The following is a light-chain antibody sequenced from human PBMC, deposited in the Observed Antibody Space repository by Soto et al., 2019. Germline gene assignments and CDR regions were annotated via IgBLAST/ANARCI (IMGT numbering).Light chain of an antibody. J-gene: IGKJ4*02. CDR1: KSVSSSY. CDR2: GAS. CDR3: QQYGSSLT. V-gene: IGKV3-20*01. Sequence: EIVLTQSPGTLSLSPWERATLSCRASKSVSSSYLAWHQQKPGQAPRLLIYGASSRATGIPERCSGSGSGTVFLLTSSRLEPEEFAVYYCQQYGSSLTVGGGTKVDIK.